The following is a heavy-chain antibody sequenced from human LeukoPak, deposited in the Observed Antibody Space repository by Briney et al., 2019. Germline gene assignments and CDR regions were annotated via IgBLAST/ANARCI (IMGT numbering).Heavy chain of an antibody. CDR1: GYTFTGYY. J-gene: IGHJ4*02. CDR2: INPNSGGT. D-gene: IGHD6-6*01. CDR3: ARDLFRYSSSPPGGLGY. V-gene: IGHV1-2*02. Sequence: ASVKVSCKASGYTFTGYYMHWVRQAPGQGLEWMGWINPNSGGTNYAQKFQGRVTMTRDTSISTAYMELSRLRSDDTAVYYCARDLFRYSSSPPGGLGYWGQGTLVTVSS.